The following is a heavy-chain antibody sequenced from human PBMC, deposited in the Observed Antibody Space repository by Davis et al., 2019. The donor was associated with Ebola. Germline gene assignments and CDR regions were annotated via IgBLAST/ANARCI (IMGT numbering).Heavy chain of an antibody. Sequence: ASVKVSCKASGYTFSDYYMHWVRQAPGQGLEWMAWINPNSGGTNYAQKFQGRVTMTRDTSISTAYMELSRLRSDDTAVYYCAFPRTIFGVVTAYFDYWGQGTLVTVSS. J-gene: IGHJ4*02. CDR1: GYTFSDYY. CDR3: AFPRTIFGVVTAYFDY. V-gene: IGHV1-2*02. CDR2: INPNSGGT. D-gene: IGHD3-3*01.